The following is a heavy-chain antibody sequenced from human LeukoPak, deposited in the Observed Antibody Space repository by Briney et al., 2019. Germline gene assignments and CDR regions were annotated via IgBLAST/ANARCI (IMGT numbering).Heavy chain of an antibody. CDR2: KYYSGSA. J-gene: IGHJ4*02. CDR3: ARHGQWLNGYFDY. D-gene: IGHD6-19*01. CDR1: GVSVSDGRYY. Sequence: SETLSLTCSVSGVSVSDGRYYWTWIRQHPGKGLEWIGYKYYSGSAKYNPSLKSRLTISIDTSKNQFSLKLSSVTAADTAVYYCARHGQWLNGYFDYWGQGTLVTVSS. V-gene: IGHV4-31*03.